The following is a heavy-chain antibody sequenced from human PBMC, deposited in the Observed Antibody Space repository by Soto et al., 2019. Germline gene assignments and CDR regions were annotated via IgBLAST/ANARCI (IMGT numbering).Heavy chain of an antibody. CDR3: AASISIFGVVPF. D-gene: IGHD3-3*01. CDR1: GGSVSRVSYY. V-gene: IGHV4-61*01. CDR2: VYYSGST. J-gene: IGHJ4*02. Sequence: SETLSLTCNVSGGSVSRVSYYWSWIRQSPGKGLGWIGYVYYSGSTNYNPSLKSRVTISVDTSKNQFSLKLRSVTAADTAVYYCAASISIFGVVPFWGRGTLVTVSS.